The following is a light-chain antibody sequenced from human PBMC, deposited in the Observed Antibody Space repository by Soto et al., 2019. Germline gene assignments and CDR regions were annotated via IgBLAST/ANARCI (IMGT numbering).Light chain of an antibody. CDR3: AAWDDSLNGFGV. V-gene: IGLV1-44*01. J-gene: IGLJ3*02. CDR2: SNN. Sequence: QSVLTQPPSASGTPGQRFTISCSGSSSNIGSNTVNWYQQLPGTAPKLLIYSNNQRPSGVPDRFSGSKSGTSASLAISGLQSEDEADYYCAAWDDSLNGFGVFGGGTKLTVL. CDR1: SSNIGSNT.